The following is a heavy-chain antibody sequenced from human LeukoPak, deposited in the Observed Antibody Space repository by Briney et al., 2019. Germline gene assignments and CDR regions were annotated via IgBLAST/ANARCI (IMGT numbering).Heavy chain of an antibody. CDR2: IFYSGST. Sequence: PSETLSLTCTVSGGSISTSNYYWGWIRQPPGKGLEWIGNIFYSGSTYYSPSLRSRVTISLDTSRNQFSLKLSSVTAADTAVYYCARVMTGDYRFDYWGQGTLVTVSS. CDR3: ARVMTGDYRFDY. V-gene: IGHV4-39*07. J-gene: IGHJ4*02. D-gene: IGHD4-17*01. CDR1: GGSISTSNYY.